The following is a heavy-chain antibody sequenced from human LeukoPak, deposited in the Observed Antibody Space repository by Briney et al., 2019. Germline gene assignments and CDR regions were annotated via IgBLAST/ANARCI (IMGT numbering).Heavy chain of an antibody. Sequence: GGSLRLSCAASGFTFSSYAMHWVRQAPGKGLEWVAVISYDGSNKYYADSVKGRFTISRDNSKNTLYLQMNSLRAEDTAVYYCARSPTVTTSGDYWGQGTLVTVPS. CDR1: GFTFSSYA. V-gene: IGHV3-30-3*01. D-gene: IGHD4-17*01. CDR3: ARSPTVTTSGDY. CDR2: ISYDGSNK. J-gene: IGHJ4*02.